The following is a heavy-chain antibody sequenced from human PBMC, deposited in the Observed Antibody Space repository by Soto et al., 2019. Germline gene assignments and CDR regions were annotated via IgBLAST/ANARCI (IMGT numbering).Heavy chain of an antibody. CDR2: INPSGGST. Sequence: ASVKVSCKAAGYTFTSYYMHWVRQAPGQGLEWMGIINPSGGSTSYAQKFQGRVTMTRDTSTSTVYMELSSLRSEDTAVYYCARVSSSSARAFDIWGQGTMVTVS. D-gene: IGHD6-6*01. CDR3: ARVSSSSARAFDI. V-gene: IGHV1-46*01. J-gene: IGHJ3*02. CDR1: GYTFTSYY.